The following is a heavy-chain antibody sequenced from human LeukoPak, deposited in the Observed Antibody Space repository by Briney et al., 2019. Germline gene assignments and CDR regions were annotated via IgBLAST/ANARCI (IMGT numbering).Heavy chain of an antibody. J-gene: IGHJ4*02. CDR2: IYYSGST. V-gene: IGHV4-39*01. Sequence: SETLSLTCTVPGGSISSSSYYWGWIRQPPGKGLEWIGSIYYSGSTYYNPSLKSRVTISVDTSKNQFSPKLSSVTAADTAVYYCARLASYWGQGTLVTVSS. CDR1: GGSISSSSYY. CDR3: ARLASY.